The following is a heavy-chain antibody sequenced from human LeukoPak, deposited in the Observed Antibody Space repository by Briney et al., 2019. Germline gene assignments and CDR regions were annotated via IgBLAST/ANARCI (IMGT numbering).Heavy chain of an antibody. CDR2: IRYDGSNK. V-gene: IGHV3-30*02. CDR1: GFTFSSYG. Sequence: GGSLRLSCAASGFTFSSYGMHWVRQAPGKGLEWVAFIRYDGSNKYYADSVKGRFTISRDNSKNTLYLQMNSLRAEDTAVYYCAKDSSRFAVVPAAHYCWGQGTLVTVSS. J-gene: IGHJ4*02. CDR3: AKDSSRFAVVPAAHYC. D-gene: IGHD2-2*01.